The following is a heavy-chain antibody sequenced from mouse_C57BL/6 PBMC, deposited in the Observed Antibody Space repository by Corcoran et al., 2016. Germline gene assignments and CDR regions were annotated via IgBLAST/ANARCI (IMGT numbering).Heavy chain of an antibody. CDR3: ARLGGNAHWYFDV. D-gene: IGHD2-1*01. Sequence: EVQLQQSGPELVKPGASVKISCKASGYTFTDYYMNWVKQSHGKSLEWIGDINPNNGGTSYNQKFKGKATLTVDKSSSTAYMELRSLTSEDSAVYYCARLGGNAHWYFDVWGTGTTVTVSS. J-gene: IGHJ1*03. V-gene: IGHV1-26*01. CDR2: INPNNGGT. CDR1: GYTFTDYY.